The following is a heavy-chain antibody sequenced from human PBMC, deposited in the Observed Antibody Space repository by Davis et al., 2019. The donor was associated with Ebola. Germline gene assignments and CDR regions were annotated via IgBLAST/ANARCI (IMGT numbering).Heavy chain of an antibody. D-gene: IGHD6-19*01. CDR2: INHSGRT. J-gene: IGHJ4*02. Sequence: PSETLSLTCAVCGEFLSGYYWTWTRQSPGKGLEWIGEINHSGRTNYNPSLKSRVTISLDTSKNQFSLKLSSVTAADTGLYYCAGIRGQWLQDWGQGTLVTVSS. CDR3: AGIRGQWLQD. V-gene: IGHV4-34*01. CDR1: GEFLSGYY.